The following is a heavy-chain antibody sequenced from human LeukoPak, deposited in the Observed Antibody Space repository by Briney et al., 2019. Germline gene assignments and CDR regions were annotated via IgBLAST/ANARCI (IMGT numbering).Heavy chain of an antibody. CDR1: GFTFSSYS. V-gene: IGHV3-21*01. Sequence: PGGSLRLSCAASGFTFSSYSMNWVRQAPGKGLEWVSSISSSSSYIYYADSVKGRFTISRANAKNSLYLQMNSLRAEDTAVYYRAKNPIVGATCFDYWGQGTLVTVSS. J-gene: IGHJ4*02. CDR2: ISSSSSYI. D-gene: IGHD1-26*01. CDR3: AKNPIVGATCFDY.